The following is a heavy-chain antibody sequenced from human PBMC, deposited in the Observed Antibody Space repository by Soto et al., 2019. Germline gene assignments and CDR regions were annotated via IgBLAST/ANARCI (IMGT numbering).Heavy chain of an antibody. D-gene: IGHD6-6*01. CDR1: GFTFSSYA. CDR3: AKDPTGIAARLGVANYFDY. Sequence: PGGSLRLSCAASGFTFSSYAMSWVRQAPGKGLEWVSAISGSGGSTYYADSVKGRFTISRDNSKNTLYLQMNSLRAEDTAVYYCAKDPTGIAARLGVANYFDYWGQGTLVTVSS. V-gene: IGHV3-23*01. J-gene: IGHJ4*02. CDR2: ISGSGGST.